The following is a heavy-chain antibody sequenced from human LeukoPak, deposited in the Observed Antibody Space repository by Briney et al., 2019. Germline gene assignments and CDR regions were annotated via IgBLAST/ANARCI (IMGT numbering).Heavy chain of an antibody. CDR3: AKDRVVVVPAAINVYYYYGMDV. Sequence: GGSLRLSCAASGFTFSSYGMHWVRQAPGKGLEWVAVIWYDGSNKYYADSVKGRFTISRDNSKNTLYLQMNSLRAEDTAVYYCAKDRVVVVPAAINVYYYYGMDVWGQGTTVTVSS. J-gene: IGHJ6*02. CDR2: IWYDGSNK. V-gene: IGHV3-30*02. D-gene: IGHD2-2*02. CDR1: GFTFSSYG.